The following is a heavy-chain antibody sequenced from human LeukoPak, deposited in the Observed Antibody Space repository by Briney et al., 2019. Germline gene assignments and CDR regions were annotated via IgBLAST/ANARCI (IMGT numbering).Heavy chain of an antibody. J-gene: IGHJ4*02. Sequence: ASVKVSCKASGYTFSNYGISWVRQAPGQGLEWMGWISAYNGNSNYAQILQDRVTMTTDTSTSTAFMELKSLRSDDTAVYYCARDGPRYSSGTDYWGQGTLVTVSS. V-gene: IGHV1-18*01. CDR1: GYTFSNYG. D-gene: IGHD6-19*01. CDR2: ISAYNGNS. CDR3: ARDGPRYSSGTDY.